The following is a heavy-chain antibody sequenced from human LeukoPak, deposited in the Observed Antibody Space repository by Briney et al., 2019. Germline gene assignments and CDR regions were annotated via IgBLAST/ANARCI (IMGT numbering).Heavy chain of an antibody. CDR3: ARGRIHLYYYYGMDV. Sequence: KLSETLSLTCAVYGGSFSGYYWSWIRQPPGKGLEWIGEINHSGSTNYNPSLKSRVTISVDTSKNQFSLKLSSVTAADTAVYYCARGRIHLYYYYGMDVWGQGTTVTVSS. D-gene: IGHD5-18*01. V-gene: IGHV4-34*01. CDR2: INHSGST. CDR1: GGSFSGYY. J-gene: IGHJ6*02.